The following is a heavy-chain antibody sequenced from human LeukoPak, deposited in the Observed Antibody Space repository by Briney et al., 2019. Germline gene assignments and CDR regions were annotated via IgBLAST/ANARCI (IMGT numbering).Heavy chain of an antibody. Sequence: SETLSLTCTVSDDSFSTHYWTWIRQPPGKGLEWIGYISYSGSTNYNPSLKSRVTISVDTSKNQFSLKLSSVTAADTAVYYCAGHGGGYSYGFPYYYYGMDVWGQGTTVTVSS. D-gene: IGHD5-18*01. CDR3: AGHGGGYSYGFPYYYYGMDV. CDR2: ISYSGST. V-gene: IGHV4-59*11. CDR1: DDSFSTHY. J-gene: IGHJ6*02.